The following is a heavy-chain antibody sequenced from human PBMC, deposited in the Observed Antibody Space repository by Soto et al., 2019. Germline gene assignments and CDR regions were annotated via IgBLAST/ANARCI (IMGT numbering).Heavy chain of an antibody. J-gene: IGHJ6*02. CDR1: GFTFSSYG. V-gene: IGHV3-33*01. D-gene: IGHD3-3*01. CDR3: ARMFPRESYYDFWSGYPGGMDV. Sequence: GGSLRLSCAASGFTFSSYGMHWVRQAPGKGLEWVAVIWYDGSNKYYADSVKGRFTISRDNSKNTLYLQMNSLRAEDTAVYYCARMFPRESYYDFWSGYPGGMDVWGQGTTVTVSS. CDR2: IWYDGSNK.